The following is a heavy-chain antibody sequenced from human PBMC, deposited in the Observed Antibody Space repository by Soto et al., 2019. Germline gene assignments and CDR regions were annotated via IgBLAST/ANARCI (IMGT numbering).Heavy chain of an antibody. CDR2: IYYSGNT. CDR1: GGSISSSSYY. CDR3: ARLYDYSSTYYNYGMDV. V-gene: IGHV4-39*01. J-gene: IGHJ6*02. Sequence: KPSETLSLTCTVSGGSISSSSYYWGWIRQPPGKGLEWIGSIYYSGNTYYNPSLKSRVTISVDTPKNQFSLNLSSVTAADTAVYYCARLYDYSSTYYNYGMDVWGQGTTVTVSS. D-gene: IGHD4-4*01.